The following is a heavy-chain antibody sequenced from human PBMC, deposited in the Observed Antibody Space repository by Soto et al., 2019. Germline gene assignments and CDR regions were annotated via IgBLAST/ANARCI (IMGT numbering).Heavy chain of an antibody. CDR1: GFTFSNYD. CDR2: IGTAGDT. J-gene: IGHJ4*02. CDR3: ARGRLISLYYFDY. Sequence: EVQLVESGGGLVQPGGSLRLSCAASGFTFSNYDMHWVRQVTGKGLEWVSTIGTAGDTYYPGSVKGRFTISREHAKNSLYLQMNSLRAEDTAVYYCARGRLISLYYFDYWGQGTLVTVSS. D-gene: IGHD2-15*01. V-gene: IGHV3-13*01.